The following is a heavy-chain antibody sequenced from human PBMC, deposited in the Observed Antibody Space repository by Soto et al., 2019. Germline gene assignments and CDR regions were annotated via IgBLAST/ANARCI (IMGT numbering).Heavy chain of an antibody. CDR1: GRSGSGYY. V-gene: IGHV4-34*09. CDR2: SYDSWST. J-gene: IGHJ3*01. D-gene: IGHD2-15*01. CDR3: ARDRFSLSNCSGGSCYDHFDL. Sequence: PSQTLSRTCAVCGRSGSGYYCSWIRQPPGKGQEWIGDSYDSWSTYYNPSLKSRVTISVETSKKHFSLKMSSVTAADTAVYYCARDRFSLSNCSGGSCYDHFDLRGKGTMVT.